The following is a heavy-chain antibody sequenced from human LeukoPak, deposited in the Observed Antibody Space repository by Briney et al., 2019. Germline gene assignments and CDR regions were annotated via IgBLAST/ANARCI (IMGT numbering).Heavy chain of an antibody. CDR1: GFTFGDYT. CDR2: IRSKAYGGTT. V-gene: IGHV3-49*03. D-gene: IGHD3-3*01. Sequence: GGSLRLSCRGSGFTFGDYTMSWFRQAPGKGLEWVGFIRSKAYGGTTEYAAPVKGRFTISRGDSKIIAYLQMNSLNTEDTAVYFCTRDSDFWSGYYPYWGQGTLVTVSS. J-gene: IGHJ4*02. CDR3: TRDSDFWSGYYPY.